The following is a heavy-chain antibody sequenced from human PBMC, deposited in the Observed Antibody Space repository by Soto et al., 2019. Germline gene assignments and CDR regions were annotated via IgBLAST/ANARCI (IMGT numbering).Heavy chain of an antibody. V-gene: IGHV3-23*01. CDR3: AKAGCSGGTCYLYYFDY. CDR2: ISGRGGNT. J-gene: IGHJ4*02. D-gene: IGHD2-15*01. Sequence: GGSMRLSCAASGFTFSNYAMSWVRQAPGKGLEWVSTISGRGGNTYYADSVKGRFTISRDNSRNTLYLQMDSLRVEDSAVYSCAKAGCSGGTCYLYYFDYWGQGALVTVSS. CDR1: GFTFSNYA.